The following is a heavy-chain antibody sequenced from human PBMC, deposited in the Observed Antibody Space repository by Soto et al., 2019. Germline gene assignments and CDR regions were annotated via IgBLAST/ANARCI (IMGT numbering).Heavy chain of an antibody. V-gene: IGHV3-7*03. J-gene: IGHJ6*02. Sequence: PGGSLRLSCAASGFTFSSYWMSWVRQAPGKGLEWVANIKQDGSEKYYVDSVKGRFTISRDNAKNSLYLQMNSLRAEDTAVYYCARVGAPYFVVVPAAIQYYYYYGMDVWGQGTTVTVSS. CDR3: ARVGAPYFVVVPAAIQYYYYYGMDV. CDR1: GFTFSSYW. CDR2: IKQDGSEK. D-gene: IGHD2-2*02.